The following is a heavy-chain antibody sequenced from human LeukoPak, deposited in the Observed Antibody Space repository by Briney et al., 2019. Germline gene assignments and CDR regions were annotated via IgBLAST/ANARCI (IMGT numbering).Heavy chain of an antibody. D-gene: IGHD3-22*01. CDR1: GYTFSRYW. Sequence: GGSLRLSCAASGYTFSRYWIHWVRQAPGKGLVWVSRINTDETVTTYADSVRGRFTISRDNAKNILYLQMNSLRVEDTAVYYCARDFSGYDDYWGQGTLVTVSS. J-gene: IGHJ4*02. CDR2: INTDETVT. CDR3: ARDFSGYDDY. V-gene: IGHV3-74*01.